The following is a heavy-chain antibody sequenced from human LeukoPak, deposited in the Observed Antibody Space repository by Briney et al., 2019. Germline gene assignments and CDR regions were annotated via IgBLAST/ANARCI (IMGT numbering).Heavy chain of an antibody. V-gene: IGHV3-73*01. D-gene: IGHD1/OR15-1a*01. CDR1: GFTFSDFG. CDR2: IRSKVDSYAT. CDR3: TRSMAGTFDF. Sequence: GGPLRLSCVLSGFTFSDFGIHSVRQASGKGPEWVGHIRSKVDSYATGYVASVKGRFTISRDDSKNTAFLQMNSLKSEDTAVYYCTRSMAGTFDFWGQGTLVTVAS. J-gene: IGHJ4*02.